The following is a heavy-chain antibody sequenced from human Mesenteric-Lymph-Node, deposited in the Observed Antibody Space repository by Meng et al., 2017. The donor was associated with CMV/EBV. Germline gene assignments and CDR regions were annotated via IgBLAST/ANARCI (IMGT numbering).Heavy chain of an antibody. D-gene: IGHD3-10*01. V-gene: IGHV4-4*02. CDR1: GGYITSNNW. CDR2: ISHSGST. Sequence: CAVAGGYITSNNWWRWVRQPPGKGLEWIGEISHSGSTNDNPSLKRRVTISVDRSKNQFSLNLSSVTAADTAVYYCARGRNYYGSGIDYWGQGTLVTVSS. J-gene: IGHJ4*02. CDR3: ARGRNYYGSGIDY.